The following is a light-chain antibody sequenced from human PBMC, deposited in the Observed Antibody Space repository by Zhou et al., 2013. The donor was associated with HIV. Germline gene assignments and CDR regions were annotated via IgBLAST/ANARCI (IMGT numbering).Light chain of an antibody. Sequence: DIQMTQSPSSLSASVGDRVSFTCQASQDIRNSLNWYQHKPGEAPNLLIYDASNLDAGVPSRFSGSGSGTDFTLTISSLQPEDFATYSCQQTYRSPYTFGQGTKLEIK. V-gene: IGKV1-39*01. CDR1: QDIRNS. CDR2: DAS. J-gene: IGKJ2*01. CDR3: QQTYRSPYT.